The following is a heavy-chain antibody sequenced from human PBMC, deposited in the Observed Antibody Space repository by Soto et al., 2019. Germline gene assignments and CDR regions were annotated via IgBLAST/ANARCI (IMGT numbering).Heavy chain of an antibody. Sequence: SQTLSHTCAISGDSVSSNSADWNWIRLSPSRGLEWLGKTYYRSKWYYDYAVSVESRITFNPDTSKNQFSLHLNSVTPEDTAVYYCARYSSPLGQYAFDIWGQGTMVTVSS. CDR1: GDSVSSNSAD. V-gene: IGHV6-1*01. J-gene: IGHJ3*02. CDR3: ARYSSPLGQYAFDI. CDR2: TYYRSKWYY. D-gene: IGHD6-13*01.